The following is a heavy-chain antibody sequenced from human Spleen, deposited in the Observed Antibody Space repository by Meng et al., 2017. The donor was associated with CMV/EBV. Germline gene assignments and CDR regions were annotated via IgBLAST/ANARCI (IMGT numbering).Heavy chain of an antibody. CDR2: IYSGGST. CDR3: ARGLAAAASYYFDN. Sequence: GESLKISCAASGFTVSSNYMSWVRQAPGKGLEWVSVIYSGGSTYYADSVKGRFTISRDNSKNTVYLQMNSLRAEDTAVYYCARGLAAAASYYFDNWGQGTLVTVSS. V-gene: IGHV3-53*01. D-gene: IGHD6-13*01. CDR1: GFTVSSNY. J-gene: IGHJ4*02.